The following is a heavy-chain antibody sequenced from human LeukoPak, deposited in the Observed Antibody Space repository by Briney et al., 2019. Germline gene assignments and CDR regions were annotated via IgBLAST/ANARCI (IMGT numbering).Heavy chain of an antibody. CDR1: GYSISSGYY. J-gene: IGHJ4*02. Sequence: SETLSLTCAVSGYSISSGYYWGWIRQPPGKGLEWIGYIYYSGSTYYNPSLKSRVTISVDTSKNQFSLKLSSVTAADTAVYYCARVLAVFGVVIPRYYFDYWGQGTLVTVSS. CDR3: ARVLAVFGVVIPRYYFDY. CDR2: IYYSGST. D-gene: IGHD3-3*01. V-gene: IGHV4-38-2*01.